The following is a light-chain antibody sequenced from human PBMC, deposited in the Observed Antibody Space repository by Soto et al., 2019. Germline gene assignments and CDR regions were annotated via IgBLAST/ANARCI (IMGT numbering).Light chain of an antibody. V-gene: IGKV1-33*01. CDR2: DAS. J-gene: IGKJ3*01. Sequence: DIQMTQSPSSLSASVGDRVTITCQASQDISNYLNWYQQKPGKAPKLVIYDASNLETGVPSRFSGSGSGTDFTFTINSLQTEDVATYYCQQYDVLPLSFGPGTKVDI. CDR1: QDISNY. CDR3: QQYDVLPLS.